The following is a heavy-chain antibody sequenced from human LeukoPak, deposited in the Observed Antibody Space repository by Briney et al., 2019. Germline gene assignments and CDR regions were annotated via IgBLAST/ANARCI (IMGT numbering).Heavy chain of an antibody. CDR3: ARVFLERLTSGYFDS. D-gene: IGHD3-3*01. V-gene: IGHV3-30-3*01. CDR1: GFTFSSYA. CDR2: ISYDGSNK. J-gene: IGHJ4*02. Sequence: GRSLRLSCAASGFTFSSYAMHWVRQAPGKGLEWVAVISYDGSNKYYADSVKGRFTISRDNPKNTLYLQMNSLSDDDTAVYYCARVFLERLTSGYFDSWGQGTLVTVSP.